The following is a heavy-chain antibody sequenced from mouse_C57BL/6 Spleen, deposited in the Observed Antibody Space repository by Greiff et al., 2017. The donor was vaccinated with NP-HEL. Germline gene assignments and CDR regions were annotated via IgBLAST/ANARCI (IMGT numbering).Heavy chain of an antibody. D-gene: IGHD3-2*02. CDR1: GYTFTDYN. J-gene: IGHJ2*01. Sequence: EVQGVESGPELVKPGASVKMSCKASGYTFTDYNMHWVKQSHGKSLEWIGYINPNNGGTSYNQKFKGKATLTVNKSSSTAYMELRSLTSEDSAVYYCASSGYVFDYWGQGTTLTVSS. CDR2: INPNNGGT. V-gene: IGHV1-22*01. CDR3: ASSGYVFDY.